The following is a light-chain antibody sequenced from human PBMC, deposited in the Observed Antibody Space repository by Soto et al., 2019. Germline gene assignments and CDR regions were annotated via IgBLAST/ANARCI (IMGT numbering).Light chain of an antibody. CDR2: AVS. V-gene: IGLV2-8*01. CDR1: NSDVGTYNY. J-gene: IGLJ1*01. CDR3: GSYGGSNNFV. Sequence: QSALTQPPSASGSPGQSVTISCTGTNSDVGTYNYVSWYQQHPGRAPKLMIFAVSKRPSGVPDRFSGSKSGNTASLTVSGLQAEDEADYYCGSYGGSNNFVFGTGTKLPS.